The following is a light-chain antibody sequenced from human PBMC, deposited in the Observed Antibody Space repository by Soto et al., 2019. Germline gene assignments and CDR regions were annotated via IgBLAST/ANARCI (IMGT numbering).Light chain of an antibody. J-gene: IGKJ1*01. CDR3: QQHHTSLPWT. Sequence: EIVLTQSPGTLSLSPGESATLSCRASESVSSNYLAWYQQKPGQAPSLLIYGASKRATGISDRFSGSGSGTELTPTISRLEPEDFALYFCQQHHTSLPWTFGQGTMVEIK. CDR2: GAS. V-gene: IGKV3-20*01. CDR1: ESVSSNY.